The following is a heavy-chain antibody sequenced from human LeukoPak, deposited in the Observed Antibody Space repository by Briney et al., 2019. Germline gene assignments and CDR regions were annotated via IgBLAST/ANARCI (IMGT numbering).Heavy chain of an antibody. CDR1: GRSFNTYY. Sequence: PSETLSLTCSVSGRSFNTYYWRWLRRPAGKALEWIGRIHTSGSADYSPSLQSRVTISVDMSKKEFSLKLTSVTAADTAVYYCARDIVYLIDEDYGWGQGILVTVSS. J-gene: IGHJ4*02. CDR3: ARDIVYLIDEDYG. CDR2: IHTSGSA. V-gene: IGHV4-4*07. D-gene: IGHD4-17*01.